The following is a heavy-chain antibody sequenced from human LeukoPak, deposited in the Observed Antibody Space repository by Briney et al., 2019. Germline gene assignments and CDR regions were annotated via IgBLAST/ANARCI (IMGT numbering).Heavy chain of an antibody. CDR3: AGRSCTNGVCPSDS. CDR2: ISSGSSVM. CDR1: GFTFRTYS. V-gene: IGHV3-21*01. D-gene: IGHD2-8*01. Sequence: PGGSLRLSCEASGFTFRTYSMNWVRQGPGKGLEWVSSISSGSSVMYYADSVKGRFTISRDNAQNSLYLQMNGLGAEDTAVYYCAGRSCTNGVCPSDSWGQGTLVTVSS. J-gene: IGHJ4*02.